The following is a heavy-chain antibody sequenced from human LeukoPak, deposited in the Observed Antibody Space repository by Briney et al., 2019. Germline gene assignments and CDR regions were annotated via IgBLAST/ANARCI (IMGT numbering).Heavy chain of an antibody. CDR2: IYTSGST. CDR1: GGSISSGSYY. V-gene: IGHV4-61*02. J-gene: IGHJ4*02. D-gene: IGHD2-2*01. Sequence: PSETLSLTCTVSGGSISSGSYYWTWIRQPAGKGLEWIGRIYTSGSTNCNPSLKSRVTISVDTSKNQFSLKLSSVTAADTAMYYCARVALYEYCSDTSCLDYWGQGTLVTVSS. CDR3: ARVALYEYCSDTSCLDY.